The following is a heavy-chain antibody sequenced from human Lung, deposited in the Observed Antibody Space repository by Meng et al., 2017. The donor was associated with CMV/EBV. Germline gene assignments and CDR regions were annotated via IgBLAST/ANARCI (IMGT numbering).Heavy chain of an antibody. CDR3: AREPGRGAFEI. J-gene: IGHJ3*02. CDR1: GINFNTYW. D-gene: IGHD3-10*01. CDR2: IYSDGIST. Sequence: GEXXKISCAVSGINFNTYWMHWVRQVPGKGLVWLSRIYSDGISTRYADSVKGRFTISRDNTKNTLYLQMNGLRAEDTAVYYCAREPGRGAFEIWGQGTMVTVSS. V-gene: IGHV3-74*01.